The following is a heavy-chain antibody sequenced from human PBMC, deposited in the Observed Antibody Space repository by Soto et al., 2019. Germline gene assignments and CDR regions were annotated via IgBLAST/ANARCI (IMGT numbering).Heavy chain of an antibody. CDR1: GFTFSSYG. CDR2: ISYDGSNK. V-gene: IGHV3-30*18. Sequence: QVQLVESGGGVVQPGRSLRLSCAASGFTFSSYGMHWVRQAPGKGLEWVAVISYDGSNKYYADSVKGRFTISRDNSKNTLYLQMNSLRAEDTAVYYCAKLRIVDTDDYWGQGTLVTVSS. J-gene: IGHJ4*02. D-gene: IGHD5-12*01. CDR3: AKLRIVDTDDY.